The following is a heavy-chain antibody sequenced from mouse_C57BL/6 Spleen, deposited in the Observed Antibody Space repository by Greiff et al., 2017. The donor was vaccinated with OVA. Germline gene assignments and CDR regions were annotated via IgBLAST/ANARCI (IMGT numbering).Heavy chain of an antibody. CDR3: ARDKDNVGPEYYYAMEY. V-gene: IGHV1-62-2*01. J-gene: IGHJ4*01. CDR2: FYPGSGSI. Sequence: QVQLKQSGAELVKPGASVKLSCKASGYTFTEYTIHWVKQRSGQGLEWIGWFYPGSGSIKYNEKFKDKATLTADKSSSTVYMELSILSSEDAAFLFYARDKDNVGPEYYYAMEYWGQGTSVTASS. CDR1: GYTFTEYT.